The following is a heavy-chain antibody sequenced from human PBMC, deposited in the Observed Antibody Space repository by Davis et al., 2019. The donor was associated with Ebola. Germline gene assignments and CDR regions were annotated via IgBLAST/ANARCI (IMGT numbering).Heavy chain of an antibody. Sequence: MPSETLSLTCTVSGGSISSHYWSWVRQPPGKGLEWIVDINYSGRTNYNPSLASRVTISIATSRNQFSLNLRSVTAADTAVYYCARVGGDGSSHLEGLDSWGQGTLVTVSS. V-gene: IGHV4-59*11. CDR1: GGSISSHY. D-gene: IGHD3-16*01. CDR2: INYSGRT. CDR3: ARVGGDGSSHLEGLDS. J-gene: IGHJ4*02.